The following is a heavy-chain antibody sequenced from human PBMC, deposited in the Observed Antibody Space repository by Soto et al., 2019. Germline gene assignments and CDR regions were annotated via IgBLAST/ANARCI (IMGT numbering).Heavy chain of an antibody. D-gene: IGHD3-3*01. J-gene: IGHJ6*02. CDR2: IYHSGST. V-gene: IGHV4-38-2*02. CDR1: GYSISSGYY. CDR3: AREVGLGTYYDFWSGYYTGNYYYYYGMDV. Sequence: SETLSLTCAVSGYSISSGYYWGWIRQPPGKGLEWIGSIYHSGSTYYNPSLKSRVTISVDTSKNQFSLKLSSVTAADTAVYYCAREVGLGTYYDFWSGYYTGNYYYYYGMDVWGQGTTVTVSS.